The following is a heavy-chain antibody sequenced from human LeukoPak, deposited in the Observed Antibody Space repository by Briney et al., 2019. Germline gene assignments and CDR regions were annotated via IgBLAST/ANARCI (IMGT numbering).Heavy chain of an antibody. V-gene: IGHV3-49*03. CDR2: IRSKAYGGTT. J-gene: IGHJ5*02. CDR3: TRDPVIFSVGPNNWFDP. D-gene: IGHD1-26*01. CDR1: GFTFGDYA. Sequence: GGSLRLSCTASGFTFGDYAMSWFRQAPGKGLEWVGFIRSKAYGGTTEYAASVKGRFTISRDDSKSIAYLQMNSLKTEDTAVYYCTRDPVIFSVGPNNWFDPWGQGTLVTVSS.